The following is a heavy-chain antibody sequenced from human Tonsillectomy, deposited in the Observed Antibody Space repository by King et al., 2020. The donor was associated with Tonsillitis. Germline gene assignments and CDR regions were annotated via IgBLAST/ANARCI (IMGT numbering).Heavy chain of an antibody. Sequence: VQLVESGGGLVQPVGSLRLSCAASGFTFSSYEMNWVRQAPAKGLEWVSYISSIVSTIYYSDSVKGRFTISRDNAKNSRFLEMNSLRAEDAAVYYCVRGPHDYWGQGTLVTVSS. CDR3: VRGPHDY. CDR1: GFTFSSYE. J-gene: IGHJ4*02. CDR2: ISSIVSTI. V-gene: IGHV3-48*03.